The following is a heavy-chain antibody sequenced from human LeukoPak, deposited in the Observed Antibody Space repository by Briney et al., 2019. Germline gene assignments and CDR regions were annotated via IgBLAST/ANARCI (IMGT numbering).Heavy chain of an antibody. CDR3: AKGQLWFGEFSYFDY. D-gene: IGHD3-10*01. J-gene: IGHJ4*02. CDR2: ISGSGGST. CDR1: GFTFSSYD. Sequence: GGSLRLSCEASGFTFSSYDMNWVRQAPGKGLEWVSVISGSGGSTDYAGSVRGRFSISRDNSKNTLYLQMNSLRAEDTAVYYCAKGQLWFGEFSYFDYWGQGTLVTVSS. V-gene: IGHV3-23*01.